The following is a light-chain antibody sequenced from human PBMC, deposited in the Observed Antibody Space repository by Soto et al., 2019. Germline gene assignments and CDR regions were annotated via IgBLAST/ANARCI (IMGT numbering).Light chain of an antibody. J-gene: IGKJ1*01. V-gene: IGKV1-39*01. CDR3: QQSYGIPQT. CDR1: QNVNSY. CDR2: AAS. Sequence: IQLTQSPSSLSASVGDRVTITCRTSQNVNSYLNLYQEQPGKAPKLLIYAASILQSGVPSRFSGSGSGTDFTLAISSLQPEDFTTYYCQQSYGIPQTFGPGTKVDIK.